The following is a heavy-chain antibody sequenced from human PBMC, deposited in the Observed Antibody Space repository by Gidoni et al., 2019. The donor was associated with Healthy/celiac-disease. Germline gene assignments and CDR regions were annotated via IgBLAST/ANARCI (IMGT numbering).Heavy chain of an antibody. Sequence: EVQLVESGGGLVQPGRSLRLSCAASGFTFADYAMHWVRQAPGKGLEWVSGISWNSGSIGYADSVKGRFTISRDNAKNSLYLQMNSLRAEDTALYYCAKDTYSSSWYWYFDLWGRGTLVTVSS. CDR3: AKDTYSSSWYWYFDL. J-gene: IGHJ2*01. V-gene: IGHV3-9*01. CDR1: GFTFADYA. CDR2: ISWNSGSI. D-gene: IGHD6-13*01.